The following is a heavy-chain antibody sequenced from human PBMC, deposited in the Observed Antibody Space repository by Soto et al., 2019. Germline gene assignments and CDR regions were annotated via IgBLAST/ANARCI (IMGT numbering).Heavy chain of an antibody. CDR2: ISSSSSTI. J-gene: IGHJ6*02. Sequence: EVQLVESGGGLVQPGGSLRLSCAASGFTFSSYSMNWVRQAPGKGLEWVSYISSSSSTIYYADSVKGRFTIPRDNATNSLYLQMNSLRDEDTAVYYCANYCIGTSCQDYYYGMDVWGQGTTVTVSS. V-gene: IGHV3-48*02. CDR1: GFTFSSYS. D-gene: IGHD2-2*01. CDR3: ANYCIGTSCQDYYYGMDV.